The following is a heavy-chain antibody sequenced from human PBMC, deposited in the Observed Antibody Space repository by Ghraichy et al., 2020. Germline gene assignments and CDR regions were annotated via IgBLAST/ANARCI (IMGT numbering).Heavy chain of an antibody. CDR2: IYYSGST. CDR1: GASTSSSSYY. CDR3: ARQGATTVTPAAFVDF. D-gene: IGHD4-17*01. V-gene: IGHV4-39*01. J-gene: IGHJ4*02. Sequence: SETLSLTCTVSGASTSSSSYYWGWIRQPPGNGLEWIGSIYYSGSTYYNPSLKSRVTISVDTSKNQFSLKLSSVTAADTAIYYCARQGATTVTPAAFVDFWGQGTLVTVSS.